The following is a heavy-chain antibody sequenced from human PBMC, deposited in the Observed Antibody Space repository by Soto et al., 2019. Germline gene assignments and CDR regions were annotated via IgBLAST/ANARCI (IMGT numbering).Heavy chain of an antibody. CDR2: IYYSGST. J-gene: IGHJ4*02. CDR3: ARAESFDDFWSGFDY. D-gene: IGHD3-3*01. CDR1: GGSISSYY. V-gene: IGHV4-59*01. Sequence: SETLSLTCTVSGGSISSYYWSWIRQPPGKGLEWIGYIYYSGSTNYNPSLKSRVTISVDTSKNQFSLKLSSVTAADTAVYYCARAESFDDFWSGFDYWGQGTLVTVSS.